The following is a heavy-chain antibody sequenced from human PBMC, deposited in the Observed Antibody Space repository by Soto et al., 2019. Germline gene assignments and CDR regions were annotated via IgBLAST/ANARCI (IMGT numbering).Heavy chain of an antibody. CDR3: ATDCVQYVVSGLYYFHY. J-gene: IGHJ4*02. V-gene: IGHV3-30*15. Sequence: QVQLVESGGGVVQPGTSLRLSCAASGFSLNSYAMHWVRQVPGKGLEWVAFISYNGKNKYYGDSVKGRFTISRDDSTNTLYLQMSSLRSEDTAVYYCATDCVQYVVSGLYYFHYWGQGTLVTVSS. D-gene: IGHD2-15*01. CDR2: ISYNGKNK. CDR1: GFSLNSYA.